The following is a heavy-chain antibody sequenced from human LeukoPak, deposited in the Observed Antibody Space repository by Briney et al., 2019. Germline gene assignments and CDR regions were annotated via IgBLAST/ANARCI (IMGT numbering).Heavy chain of an antibody. J-gene: IGHJ4*02. V-gene: IGHV3-30*04. CDR1: GFTFSSYA. CDR2: ISYDGSNK. D-gene: IGHD6-13*01. CDR3: ARGATAAAHLDY. Sequence: PGGSLRLSCAASGFTFSSYAMHWVRQAPGKGLEWVAVISYDGSNKYYADSVRGRFTISRDNSKNTLYLQMNSLRAEDTAVYYCARGATAAAHLDYWGQGTLVTVSS.